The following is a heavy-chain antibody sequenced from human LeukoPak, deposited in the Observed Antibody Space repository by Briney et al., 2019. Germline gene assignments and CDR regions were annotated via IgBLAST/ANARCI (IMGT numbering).Heavy chain of an antibody. CDR1: GYTFTSYD. D-gene: IGHD6-13*01. Sequence: ASVKVSCKASGYTFTSYDLNWVRQAPGQGLEWMGWMNPNSGNTGYAQKFQGRVTMTRDTSITTAYMELSSLRSEDTAVYYCARASSSWYLGDYWGQGTLVTVSS. V-gene: IGHV1-8*01. J-gene: IGHJ4*02. CDR2: MNPNSGNT. CDR3: ARASSSWYLGDY.